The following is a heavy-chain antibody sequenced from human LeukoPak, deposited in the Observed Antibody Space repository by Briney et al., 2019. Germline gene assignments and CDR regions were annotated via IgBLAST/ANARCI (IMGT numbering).Heavy chain of an antibody. CDR2: ISYSGSPI. V-gene: IGHV3-11*04. CDR3: ARGLYSYDY. CDR1: GFRFSDYY. Sequence: KPGGSLRLSRGASGFRFSDYYMAWIRQAPGKGLEWISYISYSGSPIDYADSMKGRFTISRDNAKNSLYLQMDSLRVEDTAVYYCARGLYSYDYWGQGTLVTVSS. J-gene: IGHJ4*02. D-gene: IGHD3-16*01.